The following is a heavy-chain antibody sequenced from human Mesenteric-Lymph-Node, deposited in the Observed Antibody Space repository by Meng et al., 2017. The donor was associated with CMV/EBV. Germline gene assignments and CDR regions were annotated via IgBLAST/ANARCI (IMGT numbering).Heavy chain of an antibody. Sequence: GESLKISCAASGFTFSNHWMSWVRQAPGKGLEWVANIKQDGYQKYYVDSVKGRFTISRDNAKNSLYLQMTSLRVEDTALYYCARVSRSGDWNNLFDYWGQATLVTVSS. V-gene: IGHV3-7*02. CDR2: IKQDGYQK. J-gene: IGHJ4*02. CDR1: GFTFSNHW. CDR3: ARVSRSGDWNNLFDY. D-gene: IGHD1-1*01.